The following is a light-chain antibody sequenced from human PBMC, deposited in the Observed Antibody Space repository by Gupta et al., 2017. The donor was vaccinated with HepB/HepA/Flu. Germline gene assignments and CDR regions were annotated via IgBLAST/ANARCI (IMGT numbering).Light chain of an antibody. Sequence: EIVLTQSPGTLSLSPGERATLSCRASQSVSSSYLAWYQQKPGQAPRLLIYGASSRATGIPDRFSGSGSGTDFTLTISMLDPEDFAVYYCQQDGSSPKTFGQGTKVEIK. CDR1: QSVSSSY. V-gene: IGKV3-20*01. CDR3: QQDGSSPKT. J-gene: IGKJ1*01. CDR2: GAS.